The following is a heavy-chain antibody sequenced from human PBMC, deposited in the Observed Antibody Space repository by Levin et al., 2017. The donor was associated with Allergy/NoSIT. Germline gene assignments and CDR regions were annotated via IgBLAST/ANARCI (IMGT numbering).Heavy chain of an antibody. D-gene: IGHD1-1*01. V-gene: IGHV2-70*04. J-gene: IGHJ5*02. CDR3: ARMGTGLRFDP. CDR2: IDWDDDK. Sequence: QTLSLTCTFSGFSLSTSGVRVSWIRQPPGKALEWLARIDWDDDKFYSTSLKTRLTISKDNSKNQVVLTMTNMDPVDTATYYCARMGTGLRFDPWGQGTLVTVSS. CDR1: GFSLSTSGVR.